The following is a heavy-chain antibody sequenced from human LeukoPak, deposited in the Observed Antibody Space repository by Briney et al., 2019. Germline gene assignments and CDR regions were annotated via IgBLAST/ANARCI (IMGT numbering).Heavy chain of an antibody. CDR1: GFTFSSYA. D-gene: IGHD3-3*01. CDR2: ISGSGGST. V-gene: IGHV3-23*01. CDR3: AKEGESGYSGGFDY. Sequence: PGGSLRLSCAASGFTFSSYAMSWVRQAPGKGLEWVSAISGSGGSTYYADSVKGRFTISRDNSKNTLYLQMNSLRVEDTAMYYCAKEGESGYSGGFDYWGQGTLVTVPS. J-gene: IGHJ4*02.